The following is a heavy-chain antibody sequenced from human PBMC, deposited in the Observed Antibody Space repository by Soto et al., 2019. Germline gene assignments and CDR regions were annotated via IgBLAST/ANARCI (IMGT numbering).Heavy chain of an antibody. D-gene: IGHD4-17*01. Sequence: QVQLVQSGAEVKKPGSSVKVSCKASGGTFSSYTISWVRQAPGQGLEWMGRIIPILGIANYAQKFQGSVTITADKSTSTAYMELSSLRSEDTAVYYCARRGDYGDYPSAHDAFDIWGQGTMVTVSS. V-gene: IGHV1-69*02. CDR3: ARRGDYGDYPSAHDAFDI. J-gene: IGHJ3*02. CDR1: GGTFSSYT. CDR2: IIPILGIA.